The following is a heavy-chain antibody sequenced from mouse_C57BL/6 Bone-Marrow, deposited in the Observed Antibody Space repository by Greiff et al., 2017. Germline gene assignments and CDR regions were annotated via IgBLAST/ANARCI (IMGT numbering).Heavy chain of an antibody. Sequence: QVQLQQSGAELVRPGTSVKMSCKASGYTFTNYWIGWAKQRPGHGLEWIGDIYPGGGYTNYNEKFKGKATLTAEQSSSTAYMQFISLTSEDSAIYYCASVLEWYFDVGGTGTTVTVSS. CDR3: ASVLEWYFDV. V-gene: IGHV1-63*01. CDR2: IYPGGGYT. CDR1: GYTFTNYW. J-gene: IGHJ1*03.